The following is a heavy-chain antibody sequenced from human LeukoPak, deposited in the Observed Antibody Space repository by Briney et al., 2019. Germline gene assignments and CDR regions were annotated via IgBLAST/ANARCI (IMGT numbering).Heavy chain of an antibody. CDR1: GYTFTSYG. CDR3: ARGDYSNYLEAFDI. J-gene: IGHJ3*02. V-gene: IGHV1-18*01. CDR2: ISAYNGNT. Sequence: ASVTVSCKASGYTFTSYGISWVRQAPGQGREWMGWISAYNGNTNYAQKLQGRVTMTTDTSTSTAYMELRSLRSDDTAVYYCARGDYSNYLEAFDIWGQGTMVTVSS. D-gene: IGHD4-11*01.